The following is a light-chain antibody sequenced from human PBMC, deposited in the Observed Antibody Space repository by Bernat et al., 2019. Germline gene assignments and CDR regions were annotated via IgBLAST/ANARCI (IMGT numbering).Light chain of an antibody. Sequence: ASVGDTVTITCRSSQNINQWLAWYQQKPGKAPKLLIHTASTLQSGVPSRVTCGGSGTDFTLTITSLQPEEFAVYVCLKYDSRPLTFGGGTKVELK. V-gene: IGKV1-12*01. CDR2: TAS. CDR3: LKYDSRPLT. CDR1: QNINQW. J-gene: IGKJ4*01.